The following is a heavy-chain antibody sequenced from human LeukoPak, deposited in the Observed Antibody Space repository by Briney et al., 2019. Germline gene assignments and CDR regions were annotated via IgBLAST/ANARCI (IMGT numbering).Heavy chain of an antibody. J-gene: IGHJ3*02. V-gene: IGHV3-53*01. Sequence: GGSLRLSCAASGFTVSSNYMSWVRQAPGKGLEWVSVIYSGGSTYYADSVKGRFTISRDNSKNTLYLQMNSLRAEDTAVYYCARERRYDSSGYYHDAFDIWGQGAMVNVSS. D-gene: IGHD3-22*01. CDR3: ARERRYDSSGYYHDAFDI. CDR1: GFTVSSNY. CDR2: IYSGGST.